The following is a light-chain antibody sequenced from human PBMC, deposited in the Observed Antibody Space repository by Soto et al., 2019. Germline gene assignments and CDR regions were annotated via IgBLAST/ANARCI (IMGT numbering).Light chain of an antibody. Sequence: DIPMTQSPSSLSASVGDRVTITCRASQSVKNFLNWYQQKPGKAPKLLVYAVSNLQSGVPSRFSGSVSGTDFTLTISSLQPEDFATYYCQQSNTIPNTFGQGTRLEIK. J-gene: IGKJ5*01. CDR1: QSVKNF. V-gene: IGKV1-39*01. CDR3: QQSNTIPNT. CDR2: AVS.